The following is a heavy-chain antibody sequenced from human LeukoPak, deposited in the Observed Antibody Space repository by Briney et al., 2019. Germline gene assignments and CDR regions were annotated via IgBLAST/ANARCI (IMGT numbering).Heavy chain of an antibody. J-gene: IGHJ4*02. CDR3: ARDSYDFWSGYYLDY. V-gene: IGHV3-33*08. CDR1: GFTFSSFW. CDR2: IWYDGSNK. Sequence: GGSLRLSCAASGFTFSSFWMIWVRQAPGKGLEWVAVIWYDGSNKYYADSVKGRFTISRDNSKNTLYLQMNSLRAEDTAVYYCARDSYDFWSGYYLDYWGQGTLVTVSS. D-gene: IGHD3-3*01.